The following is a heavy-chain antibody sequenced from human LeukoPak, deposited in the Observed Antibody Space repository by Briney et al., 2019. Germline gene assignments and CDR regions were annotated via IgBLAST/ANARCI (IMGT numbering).Heavy chain of an antibody. CDR1: GFTFISYE. Sequence: QPGGSLRLACAASGFTFISYEMNWVRQAPGGGLEWVAYISSFGDRIYYADSVKGRFTISRDNAKNSLYLQMDSLRVEDTAVYYCARGADDFWSGYHWDYWGQGTLVTVSS. J-gene: IGHJ4*02. CDR2: ISSFGDRI. CDR3: ARGADDFWSGYHWDY. D-gene: IGHD3-3*01. V-gene: IGHV3-48*03.